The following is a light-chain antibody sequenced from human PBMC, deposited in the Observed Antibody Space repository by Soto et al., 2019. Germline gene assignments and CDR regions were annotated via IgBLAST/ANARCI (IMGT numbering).Light chain of an antibody. V-gene: IGKV1-33*01. CDR2: DAS. CDR3: QQYENLPT. Sequence: DIQMTQSPSSLSASVGDRVTITCQASQNINNYLNWYQQKPGRAPKLLLYDASNLEAGVPSRFRGSGSGTDFTFTISRLQPEDIATHYCQQYENLPTFGQGTRLEIK. CDR1: QNINNY. J-gene: IGKJ5*01.